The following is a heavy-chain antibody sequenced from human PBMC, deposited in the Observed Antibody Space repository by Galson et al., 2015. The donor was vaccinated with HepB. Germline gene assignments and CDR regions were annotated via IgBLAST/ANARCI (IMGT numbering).Heavy chain of an antibody. CDR3: AREGIAVAGTGFDY. Sequence: SLRLSCAASGFTFSSYAMHWVRQAPGKGLEWVAVISYDGSNKYYADSVKDRFTISRDNSKNTLYLQMDSLRAEDTAVYYCAREGIAVAGTGFDYWGQGTLVTVSS. CDR2: ISYDGSNK. D-gene: IGHD6-19*01. V-gene: IGHV3-30*04. CDR1: GFTFSSYA. J-gene: IGHJ4*02.